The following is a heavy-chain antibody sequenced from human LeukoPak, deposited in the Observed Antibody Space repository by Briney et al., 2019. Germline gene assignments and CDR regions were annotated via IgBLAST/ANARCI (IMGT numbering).Heavy chain of an antibody. D-gene: IGHD3-10*01. Sequence: GGSLRLSCAASGFTFSSYSMNWVRQAPGKGLEWVSSISSSSSYIYYADSVKGRFTISRDNAKNSLYLQMNSLRAEDTAVYYCARDRDYGSGSYYPPNWFDPWGQGTPVTVSS. J-gene: IGHJ5*02. CDR3: ARDRDYGSGSYYPPNWFDP. CDR1: GFTFSSYS. V-gene: IGHV3-21*01. CDR2: ISSSSSYI.